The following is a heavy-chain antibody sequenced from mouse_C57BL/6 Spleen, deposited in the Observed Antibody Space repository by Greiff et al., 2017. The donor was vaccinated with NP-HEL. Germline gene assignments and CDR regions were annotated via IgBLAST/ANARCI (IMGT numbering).Heavy chain of an antibody. Sequence: KLMESGGGLVHPALSLKLSLACSSSPFLPSSLSFFLPPPSNILYCFSNIIDFCSYTYYPDNVKGRFTISRDNAKNNLYLQMSHLKSEDTAMYYCARDGGQTAQDTYFDYWGQGTTLTVSS. D-gene: IGHD3-2*02. V-gene: IGHV5-4*01. CDR2: IIDFCSYT. CDR1: SSPFLPSS. J-gene: IGHJ2*01. CDR3: ARDGGQTAQDTYFDY.